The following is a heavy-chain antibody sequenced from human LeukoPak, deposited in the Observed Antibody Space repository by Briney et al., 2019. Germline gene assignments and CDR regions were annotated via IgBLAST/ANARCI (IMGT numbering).Heavy chain of an antibody. CDR3: ARGGGGATLGKFGFDP. Sequence: PSETLSLTCAVYGGSFSGYYWSWIRQPPGKGLEWIGEVNHSGSTNYNPSLKSRVTISVDTSKNQFSLKLSSVTAADTAVYYCARGGGGATLGKFGFDPWGQGTLVTVSS. V-gene: IGHV4-34*01. J-gene: IGHJ5*02. D-gene: IGHD2-15*01. CDR1: GGSFSGYY. CDR2: VNHSGST.